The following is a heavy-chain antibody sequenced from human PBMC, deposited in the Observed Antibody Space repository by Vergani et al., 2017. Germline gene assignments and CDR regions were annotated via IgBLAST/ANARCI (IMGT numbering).Heavy chain of an antibody. Sequence: QVHLVQSGAEVKKLGSSVKVSCKASGAPFSGSTISWVRQAPGKGLEWMGRIIPILGIANYAQKFQGRFTISADKSTSTAYMELSSLRSEDTAVYYCARDHGAHYGDSSGYHLWGEGTLVTVSS. V-gene: IGHV1-69*08. CDR3: ARDHGAHYGDSSGYHL. D-gene: IGHD3-22*01. J-gene: IGHJ4*02. CDR1: GAPFSGST. CDR2: IIPILGIA.